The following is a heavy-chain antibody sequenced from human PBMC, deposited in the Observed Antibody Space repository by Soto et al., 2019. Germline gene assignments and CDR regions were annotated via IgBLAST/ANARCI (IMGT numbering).Heavy chain of an antibody. D-gene: IGHD6-13*01. Sequence: GGSLRLSCAASGFTFITYDMSWVLQAPWKGLEWVSAISGSGGSAYYADSVKGRFTISRDNSKNTLYLQMGSLRAEDMAVYYYARGSSWYGGAFDIWGQGTMVTVSS. CDR2: ISGSGGSA. V-gene: IGHV3-23*01. CDR1: GFTFITYD. CDR3: ARGSSWYGGAFDI. J-gene: IGHJ3*02.